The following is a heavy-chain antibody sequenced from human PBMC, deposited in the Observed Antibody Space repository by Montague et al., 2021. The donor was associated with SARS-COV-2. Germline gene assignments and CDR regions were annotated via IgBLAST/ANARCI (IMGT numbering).Heavy chain of an antibody. J-gene: IGHJ4*02. CDR2: TNYRSKWTS. Sequence: CAISGDSVWSNAAAWNWIRQSPSGGLEWLGRTNYRSKWTSDNATSVEGRISIDPDTSKNQFFLHLRSVTSEDTGVYYCVRDTGSAQAGFDAWGQGTLVTVSS. D-gene: IGHD4-17*01. CDR1: GDSVWSNAAA. V-gene: IGHV6-1*01. CDR3: VRDTGSAQAGFDA.